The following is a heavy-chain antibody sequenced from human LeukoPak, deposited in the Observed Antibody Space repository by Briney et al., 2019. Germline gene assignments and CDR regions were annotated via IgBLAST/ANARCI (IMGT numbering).Heavy chain of an antibody. J-gene: IGHJ4*02. CDR3: AREDIRLDYFDY. Sequence: GGSLRLSCAASGFTFRDYEMNWVRQAPGRGLEWVSYISGSGVTIYYADSVKGRFTISRDDAKNSLYLQMNSLRAEDTAVYYCAREDIRLDYFDYWGQGTLVTVSS. CDR1: GFTFRDYE. D-gene: IGHD6-19*01. V-gene: IGHV3-48*03. CDR2: ISGSGVTI.